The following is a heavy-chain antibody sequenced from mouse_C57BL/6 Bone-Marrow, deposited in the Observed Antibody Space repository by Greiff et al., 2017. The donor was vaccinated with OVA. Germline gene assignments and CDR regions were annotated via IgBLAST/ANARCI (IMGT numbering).Heavy chain of an antibody. D-gene: IGHD1-1*01. Sequence: VMLVESGPGLVAPSQSLSITCTVSGFSLTSYGVHWVRQPPGKGLEWLVVIWSDGSTTYNSALKSRLSISKDNSKSQVFLKMNSLQTDDTAMYYCARYYGSSPYYYAMDYWGQGTSVTVSS. V-gene: IGHV2-6*03. CDR3: ARYYGSSPYYYAMDY. CDR2: IWSDGST. J-gene: IGHJ4*01. CDR1: GFSLTSYG.